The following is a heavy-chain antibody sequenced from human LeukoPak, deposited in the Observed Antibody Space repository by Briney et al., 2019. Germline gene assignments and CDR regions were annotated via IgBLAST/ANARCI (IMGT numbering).Heavy chain of an antibody. J-gene: IGHJ4*02. CDR2: INAGNGNT. CDR3: ARVRAVAAEFDY. D-gene: IGHD6-19*01. Sequence: ASVKVSCKASGYTFTSCAMHWVRQAPGQRLEWMGWINAGNGNTKYSQKFQGRVTITRDTSASTAYMELSSLRSEDTAVYYCARVRAVAAEFDYWGQGTLVTVSS. CDR1: GYTFTSCA. V-gene: IGHV1-3*01.